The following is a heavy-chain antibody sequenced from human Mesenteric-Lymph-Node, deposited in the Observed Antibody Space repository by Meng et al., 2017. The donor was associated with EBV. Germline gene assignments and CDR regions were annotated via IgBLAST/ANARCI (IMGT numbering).Heavy chain of an antibody. J-gene: IGHJ4*02. CDR3: ATGLYGDYALAN. V-gene: IGHV4-61*01. CDR2: IYYSGST. D-gene: IGHD4-17*01. Sequence: QVLLLETCPCLLTPSKTSSLTCTASGGSVSSGTYYWSWIRQPPGKGLEWIGYIYYSGSTNYNPSLKSRVTISVDTSKNQFSLKLSSVTAADTAVYYCATGLYGDYALANWGQGTLVTVSS. CDR1: GGSVSSGTYY.